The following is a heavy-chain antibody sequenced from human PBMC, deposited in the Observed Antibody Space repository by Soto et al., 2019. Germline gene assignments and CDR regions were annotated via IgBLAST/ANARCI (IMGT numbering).Heavy chain of an antibody. J-gene: IGHJ4*02. Sequence: GASVKVSCKASGYTFTGYYMHWVRQAPGQGLEWMGWINPNSGGTNYAQKFQGWVTMTRDTSISTAYMELSRLRSDDTAVYYCARSCIMITFWGVIVPANLDYWGQGTLVTVSS. D-gene: IGHD3-16*02. CDR1: GYTFTGYY. CDR2: INPNSGGT. V-gene: IGHV1-2*04. CDR3: ARSCIMITFWGVIVPANLDY.